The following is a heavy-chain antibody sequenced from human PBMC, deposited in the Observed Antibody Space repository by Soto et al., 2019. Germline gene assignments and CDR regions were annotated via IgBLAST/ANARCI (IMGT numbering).Heavy chain of an antibody. CDR1: GDSVSSNSAA. J-gene: IGHJ6*02. Sequence: QTLSLTCAISGDSVSSNSAAWNWIRQSPSIGLAWLGRTYYRSKWYNDYAVSVKSRITINPDTSKNQFSLQLNSVTPEDTAVYYCARELEGYYYYYYGMDVWGQGTTVTVSS. D-gene: IGHD1-1*01. CDR3: ARELEGYYYYYYGMDV. V-gene: IGHV6-1*01. CDR2: TYYRSKWYN.